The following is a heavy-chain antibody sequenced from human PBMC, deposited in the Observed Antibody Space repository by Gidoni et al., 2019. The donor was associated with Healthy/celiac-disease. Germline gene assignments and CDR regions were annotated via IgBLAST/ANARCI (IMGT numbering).Heavy chain of an antibody. V-gene: IGHV3-23*04. J-gene: IGHJ5*02. CDR3: AKDRGGYYGSGSYPYNWFDP. D-gene: IGHD3-10*01. CDR2: ISGSGGST. Sequence: EVQLVESGGGLVQPGGSLRLSCAASGFTFSSYAMSWVRQAPGKGLEWVSAISGSGGSTYYADSVKGRFTISRDNSKNTLYLQMNSLRAEDTAVYYCAKDRGGYYGSGSYPYNWFDPWGQGTLVTVSS. CDR1: GFTFSSYA.